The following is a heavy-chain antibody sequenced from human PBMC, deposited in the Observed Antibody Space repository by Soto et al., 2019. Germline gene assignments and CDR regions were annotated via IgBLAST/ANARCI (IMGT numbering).Heavy chain of an antibody. V-gene: IGHV1-69*01. CDR1: GGTFSSYA. CDR3: ARDTAIIVATSYGYGMDV. CDR2: IIPIFGTA. J-gene: IGHJ6*02. Sequence: QVQLVQSGAEVKKPGSSVKVSCKASGGTFSSYAISWVRQAPGQGLEWMGGIIPIFGTANYAQKFQGRVKITADESTSTAYMELSSLRSEDTAVYYCARDTAIIVATSYGYGMDVWGQGTTVTVSS. D-gene: IGHD5-12*01.